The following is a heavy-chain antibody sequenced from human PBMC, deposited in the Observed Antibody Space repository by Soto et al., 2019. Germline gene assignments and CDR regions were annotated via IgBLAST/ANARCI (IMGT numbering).Heavy chain of an antibody. CDR3: ARSTYYDILAGSYYYYAMDV. CDR2: IYSEGTP. V-gene: IGHV3-53*01. D-gene: IGHD3-9*01. CDR1: GFTVGSNY. J-gene: IGHJ6*02. Sequence: GGSLRLSCAASGFTVGSNYMSWVRQAPGKGLEWVSVIYSEGTPYYADSVKGRFTISRENSNNTLYLHMNNLRAEDTAVYYCARSTYYDILAGSYYYYAMDVWGQGTTVTVSS.